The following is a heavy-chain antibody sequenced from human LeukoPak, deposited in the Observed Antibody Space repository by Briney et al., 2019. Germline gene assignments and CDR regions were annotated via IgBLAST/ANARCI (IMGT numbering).Heavy chain of an antibody. CDR2: ISSSSSYI. V-gene: IGHV3-21*01. CDR1: GFTFSSYS. CDR3: ACDSSGYHNYYFDY. D-gene: IGHD3-22*01. J-gene: IGHJ4*02. Sequence: GGSLRLSCAASGFTFSSYSMNWVRQAPGKGLEWVSSISSSSSYIYYADSVEGRFTISRDNAKNSLYLQMNSLRAEDTAVYYCACDSSGYHNYYFDYWGQGTLVTVSS.